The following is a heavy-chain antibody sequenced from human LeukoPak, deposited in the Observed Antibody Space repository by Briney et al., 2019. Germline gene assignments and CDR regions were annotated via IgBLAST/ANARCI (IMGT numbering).Heavy chain of an antibody. CDR1: AFTFSSYA. V-gene: IGHV3-23*01. CDR2: ISGSGGST. Sequence: GGSLRLSWAASAFTFSSYAMSWVRQAPGRVLEWVSAISGSGGSTYYADFVKGRLTISSENSKTRWYLQTNSLSAEDTGVYCCAKDTVRALIADGIFRHWGEGNLVTVSS. D-gene: IGHD6-13*01. CDR3: AKDTVRALIADGIFRH. J-gene: IGHJ1*01.